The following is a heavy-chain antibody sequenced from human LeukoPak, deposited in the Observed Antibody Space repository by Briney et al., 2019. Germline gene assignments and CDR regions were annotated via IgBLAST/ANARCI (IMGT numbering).Heavy chain of an antibody. Sequence: SETLSLTCTVSGDSITSYYWSWIRRPPGKGLEWIGYTHHSGRTNYSPSLNSRLTISLDTSKNQISLKLNSVTAADTAVYYCARLAALARAGVNDYHSMDVWGRGATVTVSS. D-gene: IGHD7-27*01. J-gene: IGHJ6*02. V-gene: IGHV4-59*13. CDR3: ARLAALARAGVNDYHSMDV. CDR1: GDSITSYY. CDR2: THHSGRT.